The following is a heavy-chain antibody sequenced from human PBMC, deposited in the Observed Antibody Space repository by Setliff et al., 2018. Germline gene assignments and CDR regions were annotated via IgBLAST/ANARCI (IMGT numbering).Heavy chain of an antibody. CDR1: GGTFSSYA. V-gene: IGHV1-69*06. CDR2: IIPIFGTA. J-gene: IGHJ4*02. Sequence: SVKVSCKASGGTFSSYAISWVRQAPGQGLEWMGRIIPIFGTANYAQKFQGRVTITADKSTSTAYMEPSSLRSEDTAVYYCARAQSWSGGPYYFDNWGQGTLVTVSS. D-gene: IGHD3-3*01. CDR3: ARAQSWSGGPYYFDN.